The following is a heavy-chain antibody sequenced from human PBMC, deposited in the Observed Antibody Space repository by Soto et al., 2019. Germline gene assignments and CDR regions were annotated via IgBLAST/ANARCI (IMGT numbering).Heavy chain of an antibody. CDR2: INPNNSGT. V-gene: IGHV1-2*04. Sequence: QVQLVQSGAAVQKPGASVKVSCKASGYTFTGYYMHWVRQAPGQGLERMGWINPNNSGTKNAQKFQGWVTMTRDTSISTAYMELNRLTSDDTAVYYCARGWRVRGGPSDWIDLWGQGTLVTVSS. J-gene: IGHJ5*02. D-gene: IGHD3-10*01. CDR3: ARGWRVRGGPSDWIDL. CDR1: GYTFTGYY.